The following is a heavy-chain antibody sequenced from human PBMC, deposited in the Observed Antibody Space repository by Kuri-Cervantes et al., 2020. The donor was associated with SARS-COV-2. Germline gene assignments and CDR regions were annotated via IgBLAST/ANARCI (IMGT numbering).Heavy chain of an antibody. CDR1: RGNINYHF. Sequence: LRLSCTASRGNINYHFCGWTRQPPGKGLEWIGYIYYSGSTYYNPSLKSRVTISVDTSKNQFSLKLSSVTAADTAVYYCARASLVGDFWSGYGNWFDPWGQGTLVTVSS. CDR3: ARASLVGDFWSGYGNWFDP. CDR2: IYYSGST. V-gene: IGHV4-30-4*01. J-gene: IGHJ5*02. D-gene: IGHD3-3*01.